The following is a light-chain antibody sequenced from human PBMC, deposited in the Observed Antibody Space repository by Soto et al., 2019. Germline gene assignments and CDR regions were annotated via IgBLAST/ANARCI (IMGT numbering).Light chain of an antibody. Sequence: QSALTQPASVSGSPGQSITISCTGTSSDVGGHKYVSWYQHHPGKAPKLLIYEVNNRPSGVSNRFSGSKSGDTASLTISGLQAEDEADYYCSSYASSTSLYVFGTGTKVTVL. CDR1: SSDVGGHKY. CDR3: SSYASSTSLYV. CDR2: EVN. V-gene: IGLV2-14*01. J-gene: IGLJ1*01.